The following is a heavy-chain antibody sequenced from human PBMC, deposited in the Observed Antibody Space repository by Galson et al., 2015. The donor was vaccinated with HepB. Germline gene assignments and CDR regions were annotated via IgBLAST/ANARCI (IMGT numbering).Heavy chain of an antibody. D-gene: IGHD6-19*01. Sequence: SLRLSCAASGFTFDDYAMHWVRQAPGKGLEWVSGISWNSGSIGYADSVKGRFTISRDNAKNSLYLQMNSLRAEDTALYYCAKPTQGKSPGYSSGWCIDPFDYWGQVTLVTVSP. CDR2: ISWNSGSI. CDR3: AKPTQGKSPGYSSGWCIDPFDY. CDR1: GFTFDDYA. V-gene: IGHV3-9*01. J-gene: IGHJ4*02.